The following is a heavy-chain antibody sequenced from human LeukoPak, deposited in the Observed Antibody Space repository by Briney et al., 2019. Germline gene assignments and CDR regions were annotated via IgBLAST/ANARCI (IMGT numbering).Heavy chain of an antibody. CDR1: GFTLSSYW. CDR2: ISGDGGST. J-gene: IGHJ4*02. CDR3: ARGLPPVMKYYFDY. D-gene: IGHD4-11*01. V-gene: IGHV3-64*02. Sequence: GDSLRLSCAASGFTLSSYWMHWVRQAPGKGLEYVSAISGDGGSTDYADSVKGRFTISRDDSKNTLYLQMNSLRAEDTAMYYCARGLPPVMKYYFDYWGQGTLVTVSS.